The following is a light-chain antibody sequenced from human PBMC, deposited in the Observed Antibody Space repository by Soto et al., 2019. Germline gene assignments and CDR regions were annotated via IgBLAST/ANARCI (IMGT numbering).Light chain of an antibody. Sequence: DIQMTQSPSSLSASVGDRVTITCRASQSISTYLNWYQQKPGKAPKLLIYGASSLQSGVPSRFSGSGSGTDFTLTISSRQPEDFATYYCLQSYRTPMYTFGQGTKVEIK. CDR1: QSISTY. CDR2: GAS. J-gene: IGKJ2*01. V-gene: IGKV1-39*01. CDR3: LQSYRTPMYT.